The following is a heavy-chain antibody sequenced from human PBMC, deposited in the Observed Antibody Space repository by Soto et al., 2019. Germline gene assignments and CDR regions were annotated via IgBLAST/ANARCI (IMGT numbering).Heavy chain of an antibody. CDR1: GFTFSSYA. D-gene: IGHD4-17*01. Sequence: QVQLVESGGGVVQPGRSLRLSCAASGFTFSSYAMHWVRQAPGKGLEWVAVISYDGSNKYYADSVKGRFTISRDNSKNKLYLQMISLRAEDTAVYYCAREDGDYVLSPLFDPWGQGTLVTVSS. CDR3: AREDGDYVLSPLFDP. CDR2: ISYDGSNK. V-gene: IGHV3-30-3*01. J-gene: IGHJ5*02.